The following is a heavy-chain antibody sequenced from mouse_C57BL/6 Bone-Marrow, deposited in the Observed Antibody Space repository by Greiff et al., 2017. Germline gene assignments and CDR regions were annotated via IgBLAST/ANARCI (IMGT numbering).Heavy chain of an antibody. CDR1: GYTFTSYG. J-gene: IGHJ4*01. CDR3: ARPSITTVDAMDY. Sequence: VQLVESGAELARPGASVKLSCKASGYTFTSYGISWVKQRTGQGLEWIGEIYPRSGNTYYNEKFKGKATLTADKSSSTAYMELRSLTSEDSAVYFCARPSITTVDAMDYWGQGTSVTVSS. CDR2: IYPRSGNT. V-gene: IGHV1-81*01. D-gene: IGHD1-1*01.